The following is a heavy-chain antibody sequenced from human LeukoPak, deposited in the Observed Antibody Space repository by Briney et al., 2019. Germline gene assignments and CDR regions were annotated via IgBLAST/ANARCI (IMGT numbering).Heavy chain of an antibody. CDR2: ISTTGTI. V-gene: IGHV3-48*01. CDR1: GFSFRSYT. J-gene: IGHJ4*02. Sequence: GGSLRLSCAASGFSFRSYTMNWVRQAPGKGLEWVSYISTTGTIYYADSVEGRFTISRDNSKNTLYLQMNSLRIEDTAVYYCASGRGQWGQGTLVTVSS. CDR3: ASGRGQ. D-gene: IGHD3-10*01.